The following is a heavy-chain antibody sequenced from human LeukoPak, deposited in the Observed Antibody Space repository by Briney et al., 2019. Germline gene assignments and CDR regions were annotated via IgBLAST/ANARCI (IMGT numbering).Heavy chain of an antibody. CDR1: GFTVSNKY. J-gene: IGHJ4*02. V-gene: IGHV3-23*01. Sequence: GGSLRLSCVASGFTVSNKYMSWVRQAPGKGLEWVSGISGSGGSTYYADSVKGRFTISRDNSKNTLYLQMNSLRAEDTAVYYCAKDSVPYYYGSGSYPDYWGQGTLVTVSS. CDR3: AKDSVPYYYGSGSYPDY. CDR2: ISGSGGST. D-gene: IGHD3-10*01.